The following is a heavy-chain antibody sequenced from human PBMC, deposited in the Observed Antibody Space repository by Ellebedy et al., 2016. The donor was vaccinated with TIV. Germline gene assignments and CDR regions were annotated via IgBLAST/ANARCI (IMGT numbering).Heavy chain of an antibody. V-gene: IGHV3-64*01. CDR3: AREGYSGYDWGSRNFDY. Sequence: GESLKISXAASGFTLSRYAMHWVRQAPGKGLEYVSGISSNGGSTYYANSAKGRFTISRDNSKNTLYLQMGSLRAEDMAVYYCAREGYSGYDWGSRNFDYWGQGTLVTVSS. CDR1: GFTLSRYA. J-gene: IGHJ4*02. D-gene: IGHD5-12*01. CDR2: ISSNGGST.